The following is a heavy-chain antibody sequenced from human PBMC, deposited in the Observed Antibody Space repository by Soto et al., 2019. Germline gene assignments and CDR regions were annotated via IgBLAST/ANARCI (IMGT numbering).Heavy chain of an antibody. Sequence: ASVKVSSKASGYTFTSYDINWVRQATGQGLEWMGWMNPNSGNTGYAQKFQGRVTMTRNTSISTAYMELSSLRSEDTAVYYCARGGDIVVAVDFFDYWGQGTLVTVSS. V-gene: IGHV1-8*01. J-gene: IGHJ4*02. D-gene: IGHD2-15*01. CDR2: MNPNSGNT. CDR3: ARGGDIVVAVDFFDY. CDR1: GYTFTSYD.